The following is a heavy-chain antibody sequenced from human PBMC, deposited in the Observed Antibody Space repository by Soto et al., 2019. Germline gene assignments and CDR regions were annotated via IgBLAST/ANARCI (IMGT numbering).Heavy chain of an antibody. D-gene: IGHD3-10*01. Sequence: EVQLVESGGGLVQPGGSLRLSCAASGFTVSSNYMSWVRQAPGKGLEWVSVIYSGGSTYYADSVKGRFTISRDNSKNTLYLQMNSLRADDTAVYYCAREAAPSYYYGSGDDAFDIWGQGTMVTVSS. CDR2: IYSGGST. V-gene: IGHV3-66*01. CDR1: GFTVSSNY. CDR3: AREAAPSYYYGSGDDAFDI. J-gene: IGHJ3*02.